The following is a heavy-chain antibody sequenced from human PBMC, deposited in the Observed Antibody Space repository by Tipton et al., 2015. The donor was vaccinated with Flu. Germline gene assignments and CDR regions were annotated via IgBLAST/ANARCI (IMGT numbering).Heavy chain of an antibody. Sequence: SLRLSCAGSGFTFSTFGMRWFRQAPGKGLEWVSGISGSGGSTSYADSVKGRFTISRDNSKNTLFLQMNSVRVEDTAVYYCAREIGEHYFDYWGQGTLVTVAS. V-gene: IGHV3-23*01. J-gene: IGHJ4*02. CDR3: AREIGEHYFDY. D-gene: IGHD3-16*01. CDR2: ISGSGGST. CDR1: GFTFSTFG.